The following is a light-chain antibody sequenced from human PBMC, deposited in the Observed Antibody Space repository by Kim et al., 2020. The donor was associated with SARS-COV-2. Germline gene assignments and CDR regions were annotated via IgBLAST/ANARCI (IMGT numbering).Light chain of an antibody. CDR1: ALPKQY. CDR3: QSADSSGTWV. J-gene: IGLJ3*02. Sequence: VSPGQSARITCSGDALPKQYAYWYQQKPGQAPVLVIYKDSERPSGIPERFSGSSSGTTVTLTISGVQAEDEADYYCQSADSSGTWVFGGGTQLTVL. V-gene: IGLV3-25*03. CDR2: KDS.